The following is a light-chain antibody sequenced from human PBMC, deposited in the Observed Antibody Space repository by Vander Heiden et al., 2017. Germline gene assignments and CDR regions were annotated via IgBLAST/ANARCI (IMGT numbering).Light chain of an antibody. V-gene: IGKV1-9*01. CDR2: AAS. Sequence: IQLTQSPSFLSASVGDRVTITCRASQGISSFLAWYQQKPGKAPKLLIYAASTLQSGVPSRFRGSGSGTEFTLTISSLQPEDFATYYCQQRNSYPLTFGGGTKVEIK. CDR3: QQRNSYPLT. J-gene: IGKJ4*01. CDR1: QGISSF.